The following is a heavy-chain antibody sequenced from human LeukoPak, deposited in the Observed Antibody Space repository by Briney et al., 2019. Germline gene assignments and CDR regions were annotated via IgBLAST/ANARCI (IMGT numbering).Heavy chain of an antibody. CDR1: GFTFSAYE. Sequence: GGSLRLSCAASGFTFSAYEMNWVRQAPGKGLEWFSYISGNGETIYYAASVKGRFTISRDNAKNSLSLQMNSLRAEDTAVYYCVSAYGGLLDYWGQGTLVSVSS. D-gene: IGHD3-16*01. V-gene: IGHV3-48*03. J-gene: IGHJ4*02. CDR3: VSAYGGLLDY. CDR2: ISGNGETI.